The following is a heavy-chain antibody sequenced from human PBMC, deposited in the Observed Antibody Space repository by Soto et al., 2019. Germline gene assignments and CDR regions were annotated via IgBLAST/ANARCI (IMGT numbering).Heavy chain of an antibody. J-gene: IGHJ4*02. CDR3: AHRPGSGPYPNYFDY. V-gene: IGHV2-5*02. D-gene: IGHD3-10*01. CDR2: IYWDADN. Sequence: QITLKESGPTLVKPTQTLTLTCTVSGFSLNTHGVGVGWIRQPPGKALEWLAFIYWDADNRYSPSLKSRLTITKDTSKSQVVRTMSNMDPVDTATYYCAHRPGSGPYPNYFDYWGQGTLVTVSS. CDR1: GFSLNTHGVG.